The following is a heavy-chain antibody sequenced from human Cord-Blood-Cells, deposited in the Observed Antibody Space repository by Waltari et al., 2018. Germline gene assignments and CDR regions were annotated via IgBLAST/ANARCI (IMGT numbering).Heavy chain of an antibody. Sequence: VTLRESGPALAKPTQTLTLTCTFSGFSLSTSGMCVSWIRQPPGKALEWLARIDWDDDKYYSTSLKTRLTISKDTSKNQVVLTMTNMDPVDTATYYCARILARLVDAFDIWGKGTMVTVSS. CDR3: ARILARLVDAFDI. D-gene: IGHD6-6*01. V-gene: IGHV2-70*11. J-gene: IGHJ3*02. CDR1: GFSLSTSGMC. CDR2: IDWDDDK.